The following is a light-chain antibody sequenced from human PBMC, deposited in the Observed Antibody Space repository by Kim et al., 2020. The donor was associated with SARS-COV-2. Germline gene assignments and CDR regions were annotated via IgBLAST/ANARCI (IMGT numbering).Light chain of an antibody. CDR3: QQRSTWPLT. V-gene: IGKV3-11*01. J-gene: IGKJ4*01. CDR1: KNMGIT. Sequence: CSPGVGASLSCRARKNMGITLAWYQQKPGQAPRLLISDASSRATGIPARFSGSGSGTDFALTISSLEPEDFAFYYCQQRSTWPLTFGGGTKVDIK. CDR2: DAS.